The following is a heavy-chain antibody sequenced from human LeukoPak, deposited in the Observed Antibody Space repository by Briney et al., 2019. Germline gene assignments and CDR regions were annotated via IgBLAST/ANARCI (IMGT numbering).Heavy chain of an antibody. V-gene: IGHV1-18*01. CDR3: ARDRDYGDHGGF. J-gene: IGHJ3*01. CDR1: GYTFTSHG. D-gene: IGHD4-17*01. Sequence: ASVKVSCKASGYTFTSHGISWVRQAPGQGLEWMGWISAYNGNTNYAQKLQGRVTMTTDTSTSTAYMELRSLRSDGTAVYYCARDRDYGDHGGFWGQGTMVTVSS. CDR2: ISAYNGNT.